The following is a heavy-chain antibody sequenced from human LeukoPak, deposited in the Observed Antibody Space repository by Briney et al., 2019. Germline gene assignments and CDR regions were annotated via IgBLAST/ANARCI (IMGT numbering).Heavy chain of an antibody. CDR1: GFPFSSYA. V-gene: IGHV3-23*01. Sequence: GGSLRLSCAASGFPFSSYAMTWVRQAPGKGLEWVSLISGSGGSTYYADSVKGRFTISRDNSKNTLYLQMNSLRAEDTAVYYCAKASYDFWSGYYTGFDYWGQGTLVTVSS. CDR2: ISGSGGST. J-gene: IGHJ4*02. CDR3: AKASYDFWSGYYTGFDY. D-gene: IGHD3-3*01.